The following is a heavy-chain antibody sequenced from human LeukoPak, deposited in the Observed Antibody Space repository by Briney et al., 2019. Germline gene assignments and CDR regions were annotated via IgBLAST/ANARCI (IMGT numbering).Heavy chain of an antibody. CDR1: GYTFTNSY. D-gene: IGHD5-24*01. J-gene: IGHJ4*02. CDR2: INPDGGNT. CDR3: ARIRYGYNDAYDL. V-gene: IGHV1-46*01. Sequence: AASVKVSCKASGYTFTNSYIHWVRQAPGQVREWMGLINPDGGNTNYAQNFQGRVTLTSDTSTSTVYMELSSLRSEDTAIYYCARIRYGYNDAYDLWGQGTLVTVSS.